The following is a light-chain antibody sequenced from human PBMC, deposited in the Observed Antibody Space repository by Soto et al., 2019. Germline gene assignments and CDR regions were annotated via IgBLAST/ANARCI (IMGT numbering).Light chain of an antibody. Sequence: QSVLTQSPSASASLGASVKLTCTLSSAHSSYVIAWHQQQPEKGPRFLMKVTSDGSHSKGDGIPDRFSGSSSGAERYLTISSLQSEAEADYYCQTWGTGIQGVFGGGTKLTVL. V-gene: IGLV4-69*01. J-gene: IGLJ3*02. CDR1: SAHSSYV. CDR3: QTWGTGIQGV. CDR2: VTSDGSH.